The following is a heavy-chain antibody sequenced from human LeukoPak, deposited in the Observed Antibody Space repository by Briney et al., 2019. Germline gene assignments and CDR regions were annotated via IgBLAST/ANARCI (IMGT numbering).Heavy chain of an antibody. Sequence: SVKVSCKASGGTFISYAISWVRQAPGQGLEWMGGIIPIFGTANYAQKFQGRVTITTDESTSTAYMELSSLRSEDTAVYYCARGTSRIAARPQGYYYYMDVWGKGTTVTVSS. V-gene: IGHV1-69*05. D-gene: IGHD6-6*01. CDR2: IIPIFGTA. CDR3: ARGTSRIAARPQGYYYYMDV. J-gene: IGHJ6*03. CDR1: GGTFISYA.